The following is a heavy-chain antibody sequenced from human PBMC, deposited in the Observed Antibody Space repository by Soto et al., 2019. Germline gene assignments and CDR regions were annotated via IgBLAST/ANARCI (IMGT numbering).Heavy chain of an antibody. Sequence: QITLKESGPPLVKPTQTLTLTCTFSGLSLSTSGVGVGWIRQPPGKALEWLALIYWNDDKRYSPSLKSRLTITKDTSKNQVVLTMTNMDPVDTATYYCAHTSETGTTWPNWFDPWGQGTLVTVSP. CDR2: IYWNDDK. D-gene: IGHD1-7*01. CDR1: GLSLSTSGVG. CDR3: AHTSETGTTWPNWFDP. V-gene: IGHV2-5*01. J-gene: IGHJ5*02.